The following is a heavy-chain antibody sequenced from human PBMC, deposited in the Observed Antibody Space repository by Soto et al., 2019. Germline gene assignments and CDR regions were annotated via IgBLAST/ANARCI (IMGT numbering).Heavy chain of an antibody. CDR2: IKSKTDGGTT. CDR1: GFTFSNAW. D-gene: IGHD5-18*01. Sequence: PGGSLRLSCAASGFTFSNAWMSWVRQAPGKGLEWVGRIKSKTDGGTTDYAAPVKGRFTISRDDSKNTLYLQMNSLKTEDTAVYYCTTVPYIVDTARVSDWGQGTLVTVSS. J-gene: IGHJ4*02. CDR3: TTVPYIVDTARVSD. V-gene: IGHV3-15*01.